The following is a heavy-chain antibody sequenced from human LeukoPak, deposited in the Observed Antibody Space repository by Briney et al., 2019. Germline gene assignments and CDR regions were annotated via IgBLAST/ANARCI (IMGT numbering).Heavy chain of an antibody. CDR3: ARVSARGGYGDDYFDY. Sequence: PSETLSLTCTVSGGSISSSSYYWGWIRQPPGKGLEWIGSIYYSGSTYYNPSLKSRVTISVDTSKNHFSLKINSVTAAETAVYYCARVSARGGYGDDYFDYWGQGTLVTVSS. CDR1: GGSISSSSYY. CDR2: IYYSGST. J-gene: IGHJ4*02. D-gene: IGHD4-17*01. V-gene: IGHV4-39*02.